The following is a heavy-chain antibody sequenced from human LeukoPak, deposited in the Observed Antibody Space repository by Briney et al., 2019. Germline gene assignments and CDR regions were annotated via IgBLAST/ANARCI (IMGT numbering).Heavy chain of an antibody. CDR1: GGSISSGGYS. CDR3: ARATNYYGSGSYAFDI. J-gene: IGHJ3*02. D-gene: IGHD3-10*01. Sequence: PSETLSLTCAVSGGSISSGGYSWSWIRQPPGKGLEWIGYIYHSGSTYYNPPLKSRVTISVDRSKNQFSLKLSSVTAADTAVYYCARATNYYGSGSYAFDIWGQGTMVTVSS. CDR2: IYHSGST. V-gene: IGHV4-30-2*01.